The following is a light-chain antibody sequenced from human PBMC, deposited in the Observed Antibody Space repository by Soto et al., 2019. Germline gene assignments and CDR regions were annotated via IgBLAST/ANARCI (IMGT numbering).Light chain of an antibody. V-gene: IGLV1-51*02. CDR1: SSNIGNNS. Sequence: QSVLTQPPSVSAAPGQKVTISCSGSSSNIGNNSVSWYQQLPGTAPKLLIYENNKRPSGIPDRFSGSKSGTSATLGITGLQTGDEADYYCGTWDSSLSAWGSGGGTKLTVL. CDR2: ENN. CDR3: GTWDSSLSAWG. J-gene: IGLJ3*02.